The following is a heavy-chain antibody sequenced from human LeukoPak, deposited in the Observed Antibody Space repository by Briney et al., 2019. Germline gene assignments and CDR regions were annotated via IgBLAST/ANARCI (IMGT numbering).Heavy chain of an antibody. CDR1: GFSFSTYG. CDR2: ISYDGSAQ. Sequence: PGRSPRLSCAASGFSFSTYGMHWVRQAPGKGLEWVAVISYDGSAQYYVDSVKGRFTISRDNSKNTLYLQMNSLRAEDTAVYYCAKDNWDYVGPNWFDPWGQGTLVTVSS. CDR3: AKDNWDYVGPNWFDP. V-gene: IGHV3-30*18. J-gene: IGHJ5*02. D-gene: IGHD1-7*01.